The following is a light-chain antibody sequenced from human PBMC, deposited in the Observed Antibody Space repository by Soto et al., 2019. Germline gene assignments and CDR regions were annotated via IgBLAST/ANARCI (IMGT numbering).Light chain of an antibody. CDR2: FDS. Sequence: SYELTQPPSVSVAPGKTASITCRGNNIGGKSVHWYQHKPGQAPVLVIYFDSDRPSGIPERLSGSNSGNTATLTISRVEAGDEADYYCHVWDSLTDDWVFCGGTKLTVL. V-gene: IGLV3-21*04. CDR1: NIGGKS. CDR3: HVWDSLTDDWV. J-gene: IGLJ3*02.